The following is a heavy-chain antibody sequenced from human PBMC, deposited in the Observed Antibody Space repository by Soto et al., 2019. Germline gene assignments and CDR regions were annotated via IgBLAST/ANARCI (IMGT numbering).Heavy chain of an antibody. CDR2: FYDLDGT. CDR3: ATWHLQEHAYDV. D-gene: IGHD4-4*01. J-gene: IGHJ3*01. CDR1: GLTVSGKKY. Sequence: DVQLVESGGGLIQPGGSLRLSCAVSGLTVSGKKYVACVRQAPGKGLEWVSGFYDLDGTYYADSLKGRFTTSGDSSRTIVYLQMNGLRPEDTAVYYCATWHLQEHAYDVWGQGTTVTVSS. V-gene: IGHV3-53*01.